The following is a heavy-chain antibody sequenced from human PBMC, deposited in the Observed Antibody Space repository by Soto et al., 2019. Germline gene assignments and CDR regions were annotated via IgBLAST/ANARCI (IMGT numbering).Heavy chain of an antibody. CDR3: AKDILVAGTEDGVAFDI. Sequence: GGSLRLSCAASGFTFDDYAMHWVRQAPGKGLEWVSGISWNSGSIGYADSVKGRFTISRDNAKNSLYLQMNSLRAEDTALYYCAKDILVAGTEDGVAFDIWGQGTMVTVSS. V-gene: IGHV3-9*01. CDR2: ISWNSGSI. CDR1: GFTFDDYA. D-gene: IGHD6-19*01. J-gene: IGHJ3*02.